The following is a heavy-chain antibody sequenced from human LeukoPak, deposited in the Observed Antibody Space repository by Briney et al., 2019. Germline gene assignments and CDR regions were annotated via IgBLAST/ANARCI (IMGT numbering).Heavy chain of an antibody. CDR2: IKSKTDGGTT. CDR3: TTGPNYCSSTSCRTGLDY. CDR1: GFTFSNAW. V-gene: IGHV3-15*01. J-gene: IGHJ4*02. Sequence: KPGGSLRLSCAASGFTFSNAWMSWVRQAPGKGLEWVGRIKSKTDGGTTDYAAPVKGRFTISRGDSKNTLYLQMNSPKTEDTAVYYCTTGPNYCSSTSCRTGLDYWGQGTLVTVSS. D-gene: IGHD2-2*01.